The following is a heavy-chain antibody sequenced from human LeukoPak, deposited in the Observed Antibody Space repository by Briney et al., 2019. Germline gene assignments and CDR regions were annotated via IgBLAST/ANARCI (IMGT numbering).Heavy chain of an antibody. Sequence: GGSLRLSCAASGFTFSSYEMNWVRQAPGKGLEWVSYISSSGSIIYYADSVKGRFTISRDNAKNSLDLQINSLIVEDTAVYYCATGGWLQPFDYWGQGTLVTVSS. CDR2: ISSSGSII. CDR1: GFTFSSYE. D-gene: IGHD5-24*01. V-gene: IGHV3-48*03. CDR3: ATGGWLQPFDY. J-gene: IGHJ4*02.